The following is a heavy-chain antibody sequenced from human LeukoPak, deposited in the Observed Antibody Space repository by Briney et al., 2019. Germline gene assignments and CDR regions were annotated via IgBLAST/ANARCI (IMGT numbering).Heavy chain of an antibody. CDR1: GYTFTGYY. V-gene: IGHV1-2*02. D-gene: IGHD2-2*01. Sequence: ASVKVSCKASGYTFTGYYMHWVRQAPGQGLEWMGWINPNSSGTNYAQKFQGRVTMTRDTSISTAYMELSRLRSDDTAVYYCARSRGEYCSSTSCRLGAFDIWGQGTMVTVSS. CDR3: ARSRGEYCSSTSCRLGAFDI. J-gene: IGHJ3*02. CDR2: INPNSSGT.